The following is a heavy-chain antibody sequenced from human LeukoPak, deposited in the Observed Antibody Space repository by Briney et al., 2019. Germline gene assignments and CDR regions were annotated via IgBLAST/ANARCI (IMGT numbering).Heavy chain of an antibody. D-gene: IGHD6-19*01. CDR3: ARHAVYAGSGWAFDY. CDR1: GGSISPYY. Sequence: SETLSLTCTVSGGSISPYYWSWIRQPPGKGLEWIGYIFHTGSGSTSHNPSLKSRVTISVDTSKNQFSLNLNSVTAAGTAVYYCARHAVYAGSGWAFDYWGQGTLVTVSS. CDR2: IFHTGSGST. V-gene: IGHV4-59*08. J-gene: IGHJ4*02.